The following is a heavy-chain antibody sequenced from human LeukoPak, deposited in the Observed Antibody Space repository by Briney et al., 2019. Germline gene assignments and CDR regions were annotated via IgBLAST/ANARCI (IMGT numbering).Heavy chain of an antibody. V-gene: IGHV4-34*01. D-gene: IGHD5-18*01. CDR2: INHSGST. CDR1: GGSFSGYY. CDR3: ARGRDTAMPGVDY. J-gene: IGHJ4*02. Sequence: PSETLSLTCAVYGGSFSGYYWSWIRQPPGKGLEWIGEINHSGSTNYNPSLKSRVTISVDTSKNQFSLKLSSVTAADTAVYYCARGRDTAMPGVDYWGQGTLVTVSS.